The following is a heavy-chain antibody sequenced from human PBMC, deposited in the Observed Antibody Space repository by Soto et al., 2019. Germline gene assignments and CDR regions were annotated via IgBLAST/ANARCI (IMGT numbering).Heavy chain of an antibody. D-gene: IGHD6-13*01. J-gene: IGHJ5*02. CDR1: GASINDYY. Sequence: XATMSLTCTVSGASINDYYWSWIRQTPGKGLEWVGFMYYSETTKYNPSLKGRVNMSLDTSKNQVSLHLKSVTAADTAVYYCARANSSTWYKLEYKWFDPWGQGTLVTGLL. CDR2: MYYSETT. V-gene: IGHV4-59*01. CDR3: ARANSSTWYKLEYKWFDP.